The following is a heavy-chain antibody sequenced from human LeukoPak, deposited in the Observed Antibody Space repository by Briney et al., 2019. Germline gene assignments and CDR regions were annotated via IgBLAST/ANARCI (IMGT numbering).Heavy chain of an antibody. CDR1: GFTFSRHW. V-gene: IGHV3-7*01. J-gene: IGHJ4*02. D-gene: IGHD2/OR15-2a*01. Sequence: GGSLRLSCAPSGFTFSRHWVSWVRQAPGKGPEWVANIKQEGSERYYVDSVKGRFTISRDNARNSLYLQMNSLRAEDTAVYYCARDGGHSTDFDYWGQGTLVTVSS. CDR2: IKQEGSER. CDR3: ARDGGHSTDFDY.